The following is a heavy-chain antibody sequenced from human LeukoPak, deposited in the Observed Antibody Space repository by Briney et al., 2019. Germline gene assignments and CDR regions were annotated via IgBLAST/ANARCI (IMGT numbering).Heavy chain of an antibody. Sequence: PGGSLRLSCAASGFTLSSHWMSWVRQAPGKGLEWVAKIKPDGSEKYYVDSLKGRLTISRDNGKNSVYLQMNSLRAEDTAVYYCARSGGNIYDWALDIRGQGTMVTVSS. CDR3: ARSGGNIYDWALDI. CDR2: IKPDGSEK. D-gene: IGHD3-16*01. V-gene: IGHV3-7*01. J-gene: IGHJ3*02. CDR1: GFTLSSHW.